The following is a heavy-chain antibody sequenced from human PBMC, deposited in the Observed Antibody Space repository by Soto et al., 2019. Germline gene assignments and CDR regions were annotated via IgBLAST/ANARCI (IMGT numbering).Heavy chain of an antibody. V-gene: IGHV3-30-3*01. CDR2: ISYDGSNK. Sequence: GGSLRLSCAASGFTFSSYAMHWVRQAPGKGLEWVAVISYDGSNKYYADSVKGRFTISRDNSKNTLYLQMNSLRAEDTAVYYCARAGFGAVAGFAIWGQGTMVTVSS. CDR1: GFTFSSYA. J-gene: IGHJ3*02. CDR3: ARAGFGAVAGFAI. D-gene: IGHD6-19*01.